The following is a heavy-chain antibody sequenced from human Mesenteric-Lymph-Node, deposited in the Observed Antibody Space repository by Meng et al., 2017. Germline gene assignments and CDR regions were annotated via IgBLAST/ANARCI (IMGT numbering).Heavy chain of an antibody. CDR2: IYYSGST. Sequence: HGQVHVSVPGLVSPSYPLSHTCAVSGYSISSCNWCGWIRQPPGKGLEWIGYIYYSGSTYYHPSLQGRVTISVDTSKNQFSLNLSSVTAADTAVYYCARGQRSYSGSYPEWFDPWGQGTLVTVSS. D-gene: IGHD1-26*01. CDR1: GYSISSCNW. V-gene: IGHV4-28*03. J-gene: IGHJ5*02. CDR3: ARGQRSYSGSYPEWFDP.